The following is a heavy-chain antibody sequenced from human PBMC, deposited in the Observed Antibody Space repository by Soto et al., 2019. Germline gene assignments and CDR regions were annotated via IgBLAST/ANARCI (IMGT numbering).Heavy chain of an antibody. CDR3: ATYRSEGWNDGWRVRDYYYYGMDV. D-gene: IGHD1-1*01. CDR1: GYTLTELS. Sequence: VKDSCQVSGYTLTELSMHWVRQAPGKGLEWWGGFDPEDGETIYAQKFQGRVTMTEDTSTDTAYMELSSLRSEDTAVYYCATYRSEGWNDGWRVRDYYYYGMDVWGQGTTVTVSS. CDR2: FDPEDGET. V-gene: IGHV1-24*01. J-gene: IGHJ6*02.